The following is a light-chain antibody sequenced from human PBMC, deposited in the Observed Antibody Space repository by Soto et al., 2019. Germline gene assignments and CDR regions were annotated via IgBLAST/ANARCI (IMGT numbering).Light chain of an antibody. V-gene: IGKV3-20*01. CDR3: QQRIT. CDR1: QNIISN. CDR2: GAA. Sequence: EIVVTQSPAILSLSPGERATLSCRASQNIISNLAWYQQKLGQAPRLLIYGAASRATGSPDRFSGSGSGTDFTLTITRLEPEDFAVYYCQQRITFGPGTKVDI. J-gene: IGKJ3*01.